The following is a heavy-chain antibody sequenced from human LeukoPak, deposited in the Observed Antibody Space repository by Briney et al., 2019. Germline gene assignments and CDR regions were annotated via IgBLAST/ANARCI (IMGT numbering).Heavy chain of an antibody. J-gene: IGHJ4*02. D-gene: IGHD6-19*01. CDR3: ARGSQFNSGWYLFDY. Sequence: GGSPRLSCAASGFTFRSYEMNWVRQAPGKGLEWLSYSSSSGSSIYYADSVKGRFTISRDNTKNSLYLQMNSLRAEDTAVYYCARGSQFNSGWYLFDYWGQGTLVTVSS. V-gene: IGHV3-48*03. CDR1: GFTFRSYE. CDR2: SSSSGSSI.